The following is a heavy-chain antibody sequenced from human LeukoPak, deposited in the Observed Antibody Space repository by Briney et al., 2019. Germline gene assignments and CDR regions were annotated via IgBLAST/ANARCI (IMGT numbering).Heavy chain of an antibody. J-gene: IGHJ5*02. CDR2: ISYDGSNK. D-gene: IGHD3-3*01. V-gene: IGHV3-30-3*01. CDR3: ARVPVRFLDPLGSWFDP. Sequence: GGSLRLSCAASGFTFSSYAMHWVRQAPGKGLEWVAVISYDGSNKYYADSVKGRFTISRDNSKNTLYLQMNSLRAEDTAVYYCARVPVRFLDPLGSWFDPWGQGTLVTVS. CDR1: GFTFSSYA.